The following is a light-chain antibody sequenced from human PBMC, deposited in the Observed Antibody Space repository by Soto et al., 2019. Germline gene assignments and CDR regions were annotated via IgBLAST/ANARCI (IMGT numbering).Light chain of an antibody. CDR2: GAS. CDR3: QQYGSSPPT. J-gene: IGKJ4*01. Sequence: EIVLTQSPGTLSLSPGERATLSCRASQSVSSTFLAWYQQKPGQAPGLLLFGASNRASGIPDRFAGSGSGTDFTLTISRLEPEDLEVYYCQQYGSSPPTLGGGTKVDIK. V-gene: IGKV3-20*01. CDR1: QSVSSTF.